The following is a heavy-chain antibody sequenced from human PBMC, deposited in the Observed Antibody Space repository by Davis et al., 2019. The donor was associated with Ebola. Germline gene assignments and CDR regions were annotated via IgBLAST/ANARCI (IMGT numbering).Heavy chain of an antibody. CDR2: LGLSADT. CDR1: GFAFSSYV. Sequence: GGSLRLSCAASGFAFSSYVLSWVRRPPGKGLEWVSSLGLSADTYYADSVKGRFTISRDNSKNTLYLQLTSLGAEDTAVYYCARTISHFDYWGQGTLVTVSS. J-gene: IGHJ4*02. V-gene: IGHV3-23*01. CDR3: ARTISHFDY. D-gene: IGHD2-21*01.